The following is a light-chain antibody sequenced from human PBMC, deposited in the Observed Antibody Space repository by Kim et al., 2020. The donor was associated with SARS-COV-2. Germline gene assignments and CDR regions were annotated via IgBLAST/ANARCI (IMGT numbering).Light chain of an antibody. V-gene: IGLV3-1*01. J-gene: IGLJ1*01. Sequence: SVSPGQTGSITCAGDKLGDKYACWYQQKPGQSPVLVIYQDSTRPSGIPERFSGSNSGNTATLTISGTQAMDEADYYCQAWDSSTKVFGTGTKVTVL. CDR3: QAWDSSTKV. CDR2: QDS. CDR1: KLGDKY.